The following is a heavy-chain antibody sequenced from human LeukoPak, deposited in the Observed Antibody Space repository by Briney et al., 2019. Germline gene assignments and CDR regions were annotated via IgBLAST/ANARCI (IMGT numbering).Heavy chain of an antibody. CDR2: MNPNSGNT. CDR1: GYTFTSYD. CDR3: AIVAYYYDSSGRGAFDI. D-gene: IGHD3-22*01. J-gene: IGHJ3*02. V-gene: IGHV1-8*01. Sequence: ASVKVSCKASGYTFTSYDINWVRQAPGQGLEWMGWMNPNSGNTGYAQKFQGRVTMTRNTSISTAYMELSSLRSEDTAVYYCAIVAYYYDSSGRGAFDIWGQGTMVTVSS.